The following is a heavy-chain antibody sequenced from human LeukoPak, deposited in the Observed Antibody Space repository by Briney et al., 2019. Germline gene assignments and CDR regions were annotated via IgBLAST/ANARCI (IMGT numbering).Heavy chain of an antibody. CDR2: ISGSGGST. CDR3: AKETSITGAGDF. Sequence: PGGSLRLSCAASGFTFSSYAMSWVRQAPGKGLEWVSAISGSGGSTYYTDSVRGRFTNSRDNSKNTLYLQMHSLRAEDTAVYYCAKETSITGAGDFWGQGALVTVSS. J-gene: IGHJ4*02. V-gene: IGHV3-23*01. CDR1: GFTFSSYA. D-gene: IGHD1-20*01.